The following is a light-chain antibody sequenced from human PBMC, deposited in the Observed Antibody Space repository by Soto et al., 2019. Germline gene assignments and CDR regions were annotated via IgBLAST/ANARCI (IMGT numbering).Light chain of an antibody. V-gene: IGLV2-14*03. J-gene: IGLJ3*02. CDR1: RSDVGGYNY. CDR2: DVR. Sequence: QSALTQPASVSGSPGQSITLYCTGTRSDVGGYNYVSWYQQYPGKAPKLMIYDVRNRPSGVSNRVSGSKSGNTASLTISGLQPEDEADYYCSSYTTSSSPVFGGGTKVTVL. CDR3: SSYTTSSSPV.